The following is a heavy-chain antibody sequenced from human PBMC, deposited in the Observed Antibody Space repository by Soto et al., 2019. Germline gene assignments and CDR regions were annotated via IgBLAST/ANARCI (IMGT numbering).Heavy chain of an antibody. CDR1: GSSFVSYW. V-gene: IGHV5-51*01. CDR3: ARARWWPMARDTFHIDD. D-gene: IGHD3-10*01. CDR2: IHPGEDET. J-gene: IGHJ4*02. Sequence: GESLQIYCTGSGSSFVSYWIGWVSTTRGEGLEWVAIIHPGEDETVYSPSFQGPVTISADRSIIATFLHWRSVKASDTTMYDCARARWWPMARDTFHIDDWGQGTLVTVSS.